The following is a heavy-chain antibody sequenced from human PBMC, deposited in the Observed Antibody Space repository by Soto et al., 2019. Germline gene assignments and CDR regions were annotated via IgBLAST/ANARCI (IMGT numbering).Heavy chain of an antibody. J-gene: IGHJ4*02. CDR3: ARVVRFGELGF. V-gene: IGHV4-59*01. CDR2: IYYSGNT. CDR1: GGSITPYY. D-gene: IGHD3-10*01. Sequence: QVQLQESGPGLVKPSETLSLTCTVSGGSITPYYWSWVRQPPGKRLEWIGYIYYSGNTYYNPSLESRVTMSVESSKNRFSLNLTSVTAADTAVYYCARVVRFGELGFWGQGTLVTVSS.